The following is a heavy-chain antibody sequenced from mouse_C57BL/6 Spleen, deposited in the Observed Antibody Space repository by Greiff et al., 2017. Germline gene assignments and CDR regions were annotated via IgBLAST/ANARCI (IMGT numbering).Heavy chain of an antibody. D-gene: IGHD2-1*01. J-gene: IGHJ2*01. V-gene: IGHV1-53*01. CDR2: INPSNGGT. Sequence: VKLQQPGTELVKPGASVKLSCKASGYTFTSYWMHWVKQRPGQGLEWIGNINPSNGGTNYNEKFKSKATLTVDKSSSTAYMQLSSLASEDSAVYYCARRRNSRNYESYFDYWGQGTTLTVSS. CDR1: GYTFTSYW. CDR3: ARRRNSRNYESYFDY.